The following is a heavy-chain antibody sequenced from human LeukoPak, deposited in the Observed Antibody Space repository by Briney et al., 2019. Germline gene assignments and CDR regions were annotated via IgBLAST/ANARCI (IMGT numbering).Heavy chain of an antibody. CDR3: LIPAVVATTSGTAFDI. CDR1: GYTFTNYD. CDR2: INPHSGDT. Sequence: ASVKVSCKASGYTFTNYDINLVRQAPGQGLEWMGLINPHSGDTNFAQKFQGRVTMTRDTSISTVYMELSRLRSDDTAVYYCLIPAVVATTSGTAFDIWGQGTMVTVSS. D-gene: IGHD2-15*01. J-gene: IGHJ3*02. V-gene: IGHV1-2*02.